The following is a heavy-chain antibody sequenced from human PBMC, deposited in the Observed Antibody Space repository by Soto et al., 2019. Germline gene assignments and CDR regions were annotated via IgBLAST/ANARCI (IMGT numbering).Heavy chain of an antibody. CDR1: GGSISSYY. J-gene: IGHJ5*02. V-gene: IGHV4-59*01. CDR2: IYYSGST. Sequence: ETLSLTCTVSGGSISSYYWSWIRQPPGKGLEWIGYIYYSGSTNYNPSLKSRVTISVDTSKNQFSLKLSSVTAADTAVYYCAREMGYCSSTSCSHNWYDPWGQGTLVTVSS. D-gene: IGHD2-2*01. CDR3: AREMGYCSSTSCSHNWYDP.